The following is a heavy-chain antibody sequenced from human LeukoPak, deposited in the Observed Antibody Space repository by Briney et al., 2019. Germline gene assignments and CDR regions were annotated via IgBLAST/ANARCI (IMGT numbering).Heavy chain of an antibody. J-gene: IGHJ4*02. Sequence: PSETLSLTCTVSGGSISSYYWSWIRQPPGKGLEWIGYIYYSGSTNYNPSLKSRATISVDTSKNQFSLKLSSVTAADTAVYYCARSLSSNYDFWSGYGGHFDYWGQGTLVTVSS. V-gene: IGHV4-59*01. CDR1: GGSISSYY. CDR2: IYYSGST. CDR3: ARSLSSNYDFWSGYGGHFDY. D-gene: IGHD3-3*01.